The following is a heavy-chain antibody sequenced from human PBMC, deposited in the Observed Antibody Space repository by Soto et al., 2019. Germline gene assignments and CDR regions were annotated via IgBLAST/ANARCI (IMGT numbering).Heavy chain of an antibody. J-gene: IGHJ4*02. Sequence: SETLSLTCSVSGGSISSGDYYWSWIRQHPGKGLEWIGYIYYSGSTYYNPSLKSRVTISVDTSKNQFSLKLSSVTAADTAVYYCARGATHYYDNSGYYPRYFDYWGKGTLVTVSS. CDR3: ARGATHYYDNSGYYPRYFDY. D-gene: IGHD3-22*01. CDR2: IYYSGST. CDR1: GGSISSGDYY. V-gene: IGHV4-31*03.